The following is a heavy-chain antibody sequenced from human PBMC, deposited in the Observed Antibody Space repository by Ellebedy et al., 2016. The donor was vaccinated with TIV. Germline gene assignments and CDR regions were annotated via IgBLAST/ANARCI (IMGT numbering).Heavy chain of an antibody. Sequence: ASVKVSCXASGYSFTGYYIHWVRQAPGQGLEWMGIVNPDDHTTSYAQKLQGRVTMTSDTSTNTVYMELSSLRSEDTAVYYCARDVGGVDDYYHGMDVWGQGTTVTVS. CDR2: VNPDDHTT. V-gene: IGHV1-46*04. D-gene: IGHD3-3*01. CDR3: ARDVGGVDDYYHGMDV. CDR1: GYSFTGYY. J-gene: IGHJ6*02.